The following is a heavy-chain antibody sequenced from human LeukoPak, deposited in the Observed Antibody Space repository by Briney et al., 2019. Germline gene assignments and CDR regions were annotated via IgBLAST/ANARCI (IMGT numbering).Heavy chain of an antibody. CDR3: AKRRYGSPSDIVVVPAAISSSYYYYYYMDV. CDR1: GFTFSSYA. D-gene: IGHD2-2*01. V-gene: IGHV3-23*01. Sequence: GGSLRLSCAASGFTFSSYAMSWVRQAPGKGLEWVSAISGSGGSTYYADSVKGRFTISRDNSKNTLYLQMNSLRAEDTAVYYCAKRRYGSPSDIVVVPAAISSSYYYYYYMDVWGKGTTVTVSS. CDR2: ISGSGGST. J-gene: IGHJ6*03.